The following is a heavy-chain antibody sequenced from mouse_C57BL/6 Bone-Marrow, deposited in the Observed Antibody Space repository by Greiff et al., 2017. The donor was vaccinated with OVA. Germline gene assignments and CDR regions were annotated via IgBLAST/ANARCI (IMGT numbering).Heavy chain of an antibody. D-gene: IGHD1-1*01. CDR2: IDPEDGDT. J-gene: IGHJ2*01. V-gene: IGHV14-2*01. Sequence: VQLQQSGAELVKPGASVKLSCTASGFNIKDYYMHWVKQRTEQGLEWIGRIDPEDGDTKYAPKFQGKATITADTSSNTAYLQLSSLTSEDTAVYYCARSGVLRLVGGFDYWGQGTTLTVSS. CDR3: ARSGVLRLVGGFDY. CDR1: GFNIKDYY.